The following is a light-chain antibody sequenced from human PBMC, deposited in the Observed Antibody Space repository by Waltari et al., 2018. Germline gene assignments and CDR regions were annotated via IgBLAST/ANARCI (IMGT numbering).Light chain of an antibody. J-gene: IGKJ4*01. V-gene: IGKV3-11*01. CDR3: QQRANWPPLT. Sequence: EIVLIQSPATLSLSPVERATLPCRASQRVSTFLAWYQQKPGQAPRLLIYHASNRATGIPARFSGSGSGTDVTLTISSLEPEDFAVYYCQQRANWPPLTFGGGTKVEIK. CDR1: QRVSTF. CDR2: HAS.